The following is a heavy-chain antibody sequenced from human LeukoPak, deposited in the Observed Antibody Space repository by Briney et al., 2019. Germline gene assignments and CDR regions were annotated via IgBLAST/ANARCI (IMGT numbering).Heavy chain of an antibody. D-gene: IGHD2-15*01. V-gene: IGHV4-59*08. J-gene: IGHJ5*02. Sequence: SETLSLTCTVSGGSISGYYWSWVRQPPGKGLEWIAYFSSSGSTNYNPSLKSRVTISVDTSKNHFSLELSSVTAADTAMYYCARLQRRYSPFDPWGQGTLVTVSS. CDR2: FSSSGST. CDR3: ARLQRRYSPFDP. CDR1: GGSISGYY.